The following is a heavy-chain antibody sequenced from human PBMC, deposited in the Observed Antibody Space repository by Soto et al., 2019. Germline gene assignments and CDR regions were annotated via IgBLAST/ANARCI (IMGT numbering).Heavy chain of an antibody. Sequence: SETLCLTYTVAGGSISGYYWSWIRQPPGKGLEWIGYIYYSGSTNYNPSLKSRVTISVDTSKNQFSLKLSSVTAADTAVYYCARRYGDCFDFWGQGTLVTVSS. CDR2: IYYSGST. J-gene: IGHJ4*02. CDR1: GGSISGYY. V-gene: IGHV4-59*08. CDR3: ARRYGDCFDF. D-gene: IGHD4-17*01.